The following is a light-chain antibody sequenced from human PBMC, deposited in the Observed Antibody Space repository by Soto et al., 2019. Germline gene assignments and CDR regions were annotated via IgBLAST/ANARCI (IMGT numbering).Light chain of an antibody. CDR3: QQYNDYSAWT. CDR1: QGLSGW. Sequence: DIQMTQSPSSVSASVGDTVTITCRSRQGLSGWVAWYXXXPXXAPKXLIYPAFRLHGGVPSRFSGTESGTEFTLTISSLRPDDFATYYCQQYNDYSAWTFGQGTKVDIK. V-gene: IGKV1D-16*02. CDR2: PAF. J-gene: IGKJ1*01.